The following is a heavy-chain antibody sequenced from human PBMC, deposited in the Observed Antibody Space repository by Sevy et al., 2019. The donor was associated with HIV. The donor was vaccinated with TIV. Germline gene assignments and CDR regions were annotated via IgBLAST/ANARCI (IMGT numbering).Heavy chain of an antibody. V-gene: IGHV4-30-2*01. CDR2: NYHSGST. CDR3: ARALYDFWSGYYQPTFDS. J-gene: IGHJ4*02. CDR1: GGSISSGGYS. Sequence: SETLSLTCAVSGGSISSGGYSWSWIRQPPGKGLEWIGYNYHSGSTYYNPSLKSRVTISVDRSKNQFSLKLSSVTAADTAVYYCARALYDFWSGYYQPTFDSWGQGTLVTVSS. D-gene: IGHD3-3*01.